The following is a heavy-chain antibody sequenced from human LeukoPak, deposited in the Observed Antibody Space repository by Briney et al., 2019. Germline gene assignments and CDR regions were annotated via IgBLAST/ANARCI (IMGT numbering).Heavy chain of an antibody. D-gene: IGHD1-1*01. Sequence: GGSLRLSCAASGFTFSSYSMSWVRQAPGKGLEWVAFIRYDGSNKYYADSVKGRFTISRDNSKNTLYLQMNSLRAEDTAVYYCAKDLVQTRGDYYYYYMDVWGKGTTVTVSS. V-gene: IGHV3-30*02. CDR1: GFTFSSYS. J-gene: IGHJ6*03. CDR2: IRYDGSNK. CDR3: AKDLVQTRGDYYYYYMDV.